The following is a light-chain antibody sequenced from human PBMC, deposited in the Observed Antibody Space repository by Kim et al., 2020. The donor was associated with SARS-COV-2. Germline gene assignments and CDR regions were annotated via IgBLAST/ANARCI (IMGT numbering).Light chain of an antibody. CDR2: KAS. Sequence: DIQMTQSPSTLSASVGDRVTITCRASQSISSWLAWYQQKSGKAPKLLFYKASTLEGGVPSRFSGSGSGTEFTLTISSLQPDDFATYYCHQNSGSVPTFGEGTKVDIK. V-gene: IGKV1-5*03. J-gene: IGKJ1*01. CDR1: QSISSW. CDR3: HQNSGSVPT.